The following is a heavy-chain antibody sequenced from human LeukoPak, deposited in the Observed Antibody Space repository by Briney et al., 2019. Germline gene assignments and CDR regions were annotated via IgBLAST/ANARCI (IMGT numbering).Heavy chain of an antibody. V-gene: IGHV3-74*01. CDR1: GFTFSSYW. D-gene: IGHD3-22*01. Sequence: GGSLRLSCAASGFTFSSYWMHWVRQAPGKGLVWVSRINSDGSSTSYADSVKGRFTISRDNAKNTLYLQMNSLRAEDTAVYYCATLTPLLRHPLWGQGTLVTVSS. CDR3: ATLTPLLRHPL. CDR2: INSDGSST. J-gene: IGHJ4*02.